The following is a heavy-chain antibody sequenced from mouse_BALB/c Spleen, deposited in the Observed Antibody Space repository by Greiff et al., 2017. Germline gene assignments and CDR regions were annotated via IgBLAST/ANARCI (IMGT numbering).Heavy chain of an antibody. D-gene: IGHD2-10*01. CDR1: GYTFTYYN. Sequence: VQLKESGPELVKPGASVKIPCKASGYTFTYYNMDWVKQSHGKSLEWIGDINPNNGGTIYNQKFKGKATLTVDKSSSTAYMELRSLTSEDTAVYYCARRAYYGNYFAYWGQGTLVTVSA. V-gene: IGHV1-18*01. CDR3: ARRAYYGNYFAY. J-gene: IGHJ3*01. CDR2: INPNNGGT.